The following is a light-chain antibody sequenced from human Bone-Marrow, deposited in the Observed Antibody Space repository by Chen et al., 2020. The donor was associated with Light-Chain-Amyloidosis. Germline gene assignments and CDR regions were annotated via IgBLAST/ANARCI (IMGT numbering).Light chain of an antibody. CDR2: EDD. V-gene: IGLV6-57*01. CDR3: QSYQGSSQGV. J-gene: IGLJ3*02. CDR1: SGSIATND. Sequence: NFMLTQPHSVSESPGKTVIISCTRSSGSIATNDVQWYQPRPGSSPTTVIYEDDQRPSGVPERFSGSIDRSSNSASLTISGLKTEDEADYYCQSYQGSSQGVFGGGTKLTVL.